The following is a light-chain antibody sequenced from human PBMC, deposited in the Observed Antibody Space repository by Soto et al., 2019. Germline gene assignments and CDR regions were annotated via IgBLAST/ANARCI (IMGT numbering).Light chain of an antibody. CDR1: QSISDT. J-gene: IGKJ1*01. Sequence: EIVMTQSPATLSVSPGGRATLSCRASQSISDTLAWYQQKPGQAPRLLIYGASRMATGFPSRFSGSGSGTDFTLTISSLQSEDFAVYYCQQYDNWPLTFGQGTKVEI. CDR2: GAS. V-gene: IGKV3-15*01. CDR3: QQYDNWPLT.